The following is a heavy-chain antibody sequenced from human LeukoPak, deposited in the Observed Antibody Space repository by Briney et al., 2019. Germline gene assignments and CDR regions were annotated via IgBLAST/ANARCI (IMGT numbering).Heavy chain of an antibody. D-gene: IGHD2-15*01. CDR2: MYHTGHT. J-gene: IGHJ4*02. V-gene: IGHV4-59*01. Sequence: SETLSLTCNVSGGSISNYYWSWIRQPPGKGLEWIGYMYHTGHTMYNSSLKSEVTISLDPSTNHFSLSLGFVPAPATAVFSFAXHPFATPFDYWGPGTVVTVSS. CDR1: GGSISNYY. CDR3: AXHPFATPFDY.